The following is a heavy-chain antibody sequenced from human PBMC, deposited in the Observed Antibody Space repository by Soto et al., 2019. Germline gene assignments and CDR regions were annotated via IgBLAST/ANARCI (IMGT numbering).Heavy chain of an antibody. CDR1: GGSISSSSYY. J-gene: IGHJ4*02. CDR3: ARAWSPYESSGYYYVHFDY. V-gene: IGHV4-39*01. Sequence: QLQLQESGPGLVKPSETLSLTCTVSGGSISSSSYYWGWIRQPPGKGLEWIGSVYYRGSTYYNPSRKSRVTISVDTSKNEFSRKLSSVTAADTAVYYCARAWSPYESSGYYYVHFDYWGQGTLVTVSS. CDR2: VYYRGST. D-gene: IGHD3-22*01.